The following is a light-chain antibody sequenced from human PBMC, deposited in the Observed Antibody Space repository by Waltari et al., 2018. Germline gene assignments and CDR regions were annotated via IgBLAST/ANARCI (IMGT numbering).Light chain of an antibody. V-gene: IGLV2-14*01. J-gene: IGLJ3*02. Sequence: HSALTQPASVSGSPGQSITLSCTRTRGDFGDHNSDSCYHHHPGKAPKLIIYEATYRPSGVSNRFSGSKSGNTASLTISGLQAEDEANYYCSSYATSNTLFGGGTDLTVL. CDR2: EAT. CDR3: SSYATSNTL. CDR1: RGDFGDHNS.